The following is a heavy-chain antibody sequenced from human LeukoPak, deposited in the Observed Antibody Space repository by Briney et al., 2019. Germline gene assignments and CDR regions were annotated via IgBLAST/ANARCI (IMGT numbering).Heavy chain of an antibody. J-gene: IGHJ6*02. V-gene: IGHV5-51*01. CDR1: GYSFTSYW. CDR3: ARSSPYCSGGSCYRPSYYYGMDV. D-gene: IGHD2-15*01. CDR2: IYPGDSDT. Sequence: GGSLQISCKGSGYSFTSYWIGWVRQLPGKGLEWMGIIYPGDSDTRYSPSFQGQVTISADKSISTAYLQWSSLKASDTAMYYCARSSPYCSGGSCYRPSYYYGMDVWGQGTTVTVSS.